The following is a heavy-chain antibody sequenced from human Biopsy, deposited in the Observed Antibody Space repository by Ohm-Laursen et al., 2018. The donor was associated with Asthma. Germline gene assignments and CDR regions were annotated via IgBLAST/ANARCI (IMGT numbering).Heavy chain of an antibody. CDR1: GFNLHNYG. D-gene: IGHD6-13*01. V-gene: IGHV3-30*18. Sequence: SLRLSCAASGFNLHNYGMNWVRRAPGKGLEWVAQILFDGRKINYPDSVKGRSTISRDNSKNMVYLQMNSLRPEDTAVYYCAKDRVAGRSYYFDYWGQGSLVSVSS. J-gene: IGHJ4*02. CDR3: AKDRVAGRSYYFDY. CDR2: ILFDGRKI.